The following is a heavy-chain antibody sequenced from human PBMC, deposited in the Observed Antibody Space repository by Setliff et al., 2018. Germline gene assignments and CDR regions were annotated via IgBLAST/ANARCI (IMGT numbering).Heavy chain of an antibody. V-gene: IGHV4-61*08. J-gene: IGHJ5*02. Sequence: NPSETLSLTCTVSGGSISSGDYYWSWIRQPPGKGLEWIGHIYIGGSANYNPSLKSRITISLDTSKNQFSLKVNSVTAADTAVYYCARGPPGYNPYHWFDPWGQGTLVTVSS. CDR2: IYIGGSA. CDR1: GGSISSGDYY. CDR3: ARGPPGYNPYHWFDP. D-gene: IGHD5-12*01.